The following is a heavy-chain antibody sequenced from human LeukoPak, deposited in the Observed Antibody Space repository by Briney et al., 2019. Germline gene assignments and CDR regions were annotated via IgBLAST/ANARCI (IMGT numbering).Heavy chain of an antibody. Sequence: PSQTLSLTCAVSGDSISSGGYSWGWIRQPPGRGLEWIVYIYHSGSTYYNPSLKSRVTISVDRSKNQFSLKLSSVTAADTAVYYCASRQLWSDYYYYGMDVWAKGPRSPSPQ. J-gene: IGHJ6*04. V-gene: IGHV4-30-2*01. D-gene: IGHD5-18*01. CDR3: ASRQLWSDYYYYGMDV. CDR1: GDSISSGGYS. CDR2: IYHSGST.